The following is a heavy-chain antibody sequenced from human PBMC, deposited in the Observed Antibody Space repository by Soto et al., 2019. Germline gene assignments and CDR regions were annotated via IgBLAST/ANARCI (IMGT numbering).Heavy chain of an antibody. D-gene: IGHD1-26*01. V-gene: IGHV3-43*01. CDR3: AKDMYSGSYPYYYYYGMDV. J-gene: IGHJ6*01. Sequence: EVQLVESGGVVVQPGGSLRLSCAASGFTFDDYTMHWVRQAPGKGLEWVSLISWDGGSTYYADSVKGRFTISRDNSKNSLYLQMNSLRTEYTALYYCAKDMYSGSYPYYYYYGMDVW. CDR2: ISWDGGST. CDR1: GFTFDDYT.